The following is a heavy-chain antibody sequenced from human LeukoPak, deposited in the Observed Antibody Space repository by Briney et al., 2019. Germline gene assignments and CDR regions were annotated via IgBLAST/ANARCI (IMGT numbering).Heavy chain of an antibody. CDR1: GGSISSYY. V-gene: IGHV4-59*08. J-gene: IGHJ5*02. Sequence: SETLSLTCTVSGGSISSYYWSWIRQPPGKGLEWIGYIYYSGSTNYNPSLKSRVTISVDTSKNQFSLKLSSVTAADTAVYYCARTYGSGSLVSWFDPWGQGTLVTVSS. CDR3: ARTYGSGSLVSWFDP. CDR2: IYYSGST. D-gene: IGHD3-10*01.